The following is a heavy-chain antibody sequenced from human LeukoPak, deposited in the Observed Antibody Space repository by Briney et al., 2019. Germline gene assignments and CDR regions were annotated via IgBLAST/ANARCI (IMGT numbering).Heavy chain of an antibody. CDR1: GGSISSGGYY. CDR3: ASSSGWYYFDY. V-gene: IGHV4-31*03. CDR2: IYYSGST. Sequence: SETLSLTCTVSGGSISSGGYYWSWVRQHPGKGLEWIGYIYYSGSTYYHPSLKSRVTISVDTSKNQFSLKLSSVTAADTAVYYCASSSGWYYFDYWGQGTLVTVSS. D-gene: IGHD6-19*01. J-gene: IGHJ4*02.